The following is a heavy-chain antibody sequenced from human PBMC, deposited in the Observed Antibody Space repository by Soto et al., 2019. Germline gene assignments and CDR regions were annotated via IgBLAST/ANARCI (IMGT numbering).Heavy chain of an antibody. J-gene: IGHJ4*02. D-gene: IGHD3-22*01. Sequence: SGGSLRLSCAASGFTFSRYWMHWARQAPGKGLVWVSRIKGDGSSTAYADSVKGRFTISRDNAENTVSLQMNSLRDDDTAVYYCARGAEGAYYHDYWGQGTLVTVSS. CDR2: IKGDGSST. CDR3: ARGAEGAYYHDY. CDR1: GFTFSRYW. V-gene: IGHV3-74*01.